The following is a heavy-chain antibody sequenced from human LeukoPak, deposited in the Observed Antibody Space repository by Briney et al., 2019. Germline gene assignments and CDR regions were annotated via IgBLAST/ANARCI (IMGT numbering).Heavy chain of an antibody. CDR2: INWNGGST. V-gene: IGHV3-20*04. D-gene: IGHD1-1*01. CDR3: AREGGYNWNDGTYYYYYYMDV. Sequence: PGGSLRLSCAASGFTFDDYGMSWVRQAPGKGLEWVSGINWNGGSTGYADSVKGRFTISRDNAKNSLYSQMNSLRAEDTALYYCAREGGYNWNDGTYYYYYYMDVWGKGTTVTVSS. J-gene: IGHJ6*03. CDR1: GFTFDDYG.